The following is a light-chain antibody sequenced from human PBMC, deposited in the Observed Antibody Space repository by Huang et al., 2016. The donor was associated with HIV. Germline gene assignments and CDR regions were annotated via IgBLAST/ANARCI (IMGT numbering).Light chain of an antibody. CDR1: QRVRDK. CDR3: QQYESWPPLT. J-gene: IGKJ4*01. Sequence: EIVMTQSPDTLSVSPGERATLSCRASQRVRDKLAWYQQKPGQAPRLLLHATSTRAAGVPARFSGGGSGTEFTLTISSLQSEDCRVYYCQQYESWPPLTFGGGTKVEIK. V-gene: IGKV3-15*01. CDR2: ATS.